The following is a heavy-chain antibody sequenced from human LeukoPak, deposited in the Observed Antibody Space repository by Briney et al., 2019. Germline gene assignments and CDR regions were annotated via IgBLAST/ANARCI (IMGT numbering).Heavy chain of an antibody. CDR3: VRAHHPGGWFDP. Sequence: GGSLRLSCATSGFTFSSYWMSWVRQAPGKGLEWVASINQDGGEIHYVDSVKGRFTISRDNAKNSLYLQMNSLTAEDTAVHYCVRAHHPGGWFDPWGQGTLVTVSS. V-gene: IGHV3-7*04. CDR1: GFTFSSYW. J-gene: IGHJ5*02. D-gene: IGHD3-10*01. CDR2: INQDGGEI.